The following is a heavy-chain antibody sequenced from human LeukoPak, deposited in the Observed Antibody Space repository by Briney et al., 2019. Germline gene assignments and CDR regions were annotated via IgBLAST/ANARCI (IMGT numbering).Heavy chain of an antibody. CDR2: ISSSGSTT. Sequence: GGSLRLSCAASGFTFSSYEMNWVRQAPGKGLEWFSYISSSGSTTLYADSVKGRFTISRDNAKNSLYLQMNSLRAEDTAVYYCASQPLRALGNYWGQGTLVTVSS. J-gene: IGHJ4*02. D-gene: IGHD1-14*01. CDR3: ASQPLRALGNY. CDR1: GFTFSSYE. V-gene: IGHV3-48*03.